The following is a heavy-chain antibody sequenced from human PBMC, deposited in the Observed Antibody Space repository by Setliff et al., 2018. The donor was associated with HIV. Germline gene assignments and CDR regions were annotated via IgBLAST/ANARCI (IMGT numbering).Heavy chain of an antibody. CDR1: GGTFRSYG. Sequence: SVKVSCKASGGTFRSYGISWVRQAPGQRLEWLGGIIPAFRIPEYAQQFQGRLTITVDESTATTYMELSSLKSEDTAVYYCARAPKWNGNYYCMDVWGKGTTVTVS. D-gene: IGHD1-20*01. CDR2: IIPAFRIP. V-gene: IGHV1-69*13. J-gene: IGHJ6*03. CDR3: ARAPKWNGNYYCMDV.